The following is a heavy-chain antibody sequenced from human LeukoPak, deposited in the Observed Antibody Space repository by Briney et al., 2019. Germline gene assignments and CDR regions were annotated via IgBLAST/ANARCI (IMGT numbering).Heavy chain of an antibody. J-gene: IGHJ4*02. CDR2: IYYSGST. V-gene: IGHV4-59*08. CDR3: ARQGGSFSHIDS. D-gene: IGHD1-26*01. CDR1: GDSINDYY. Sequence: SETLSLTCTVSGDSINDYYWSWIRQPPGRGLEWIGYIYYSGSTNFSPSLKSRVTMSVDTSKKQFSLNLSSVTTADTAVYFCARQGGSFSHIDSWGQGTLVTVSS.